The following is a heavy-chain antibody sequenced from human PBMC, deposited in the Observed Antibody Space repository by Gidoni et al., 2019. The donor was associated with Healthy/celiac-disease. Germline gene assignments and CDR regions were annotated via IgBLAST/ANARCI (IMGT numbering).Heavy chain of an antibody. Sequence: QVQLVESGGGVVQPGRSLRLSCAASGFTFSSYAMHWVRQAPGKGLEWVAVISYDGSNKYYADSVKGRFTISRDNSKNTLYLQMNSLRAEDTAVYYCARDFQRTGLLPTQFDYWGQGTLVTVSS. CDR1: GFTFSSYA. J-gene: IGHJ4*02. CDR2: ISYDGSNK. CDR3: ARDFQRTGLLPTQFDY. V-gene: IGHV3-30-3*01. D-gene: IGHD4-17*01.